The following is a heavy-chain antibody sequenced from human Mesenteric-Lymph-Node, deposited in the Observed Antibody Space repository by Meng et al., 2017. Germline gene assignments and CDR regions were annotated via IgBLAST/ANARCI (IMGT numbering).Heavy chain of an antibody. CDR3: AKVLTPGGTNMVWDS. Sequence: GGSLRLSCVTSGFTFSDHTMNWVRQAPGRGLEWVSSISSSVGYMYYADSVKGRFSISRDNAENSLYLQMNSLRVEDTAVYYCAKVLTPGGTNMVWDSWGPGTLVTVSS. D-gene: IGHD3-9*01. J-gene: IGHJ4*02. V-gene: IGHV3-21*01. CDR1: GFTFSDHT. CDR2: ISSSVGYM.